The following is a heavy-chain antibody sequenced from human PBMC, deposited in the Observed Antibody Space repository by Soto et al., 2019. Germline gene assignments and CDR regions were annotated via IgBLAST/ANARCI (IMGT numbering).Heavy chain of an antibody. J-gene: IGHJ1*01. CDR1: GYTFTSYG. CDR2: ISAYNGNT. Sequence: ASVKVSCKASGYTFTSYGIGWVRQAPGQGLEWMGWISAYNGNTNYAQKLQGRVTMTTDTSTSTAYMELRSLRSDDTAVYYCARSLQKSYPKLTSAEYFQHWGQGTLVTVSS. CDR3: ARSLQKSYPKLTSAEYFQH. V-gene: IGHV1-18*01. D-gene: IGHD4-4*01.